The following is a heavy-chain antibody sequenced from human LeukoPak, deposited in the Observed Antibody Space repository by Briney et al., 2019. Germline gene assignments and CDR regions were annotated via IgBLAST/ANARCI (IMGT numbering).Heavy chain of an antibody. J-gene: IGHJ4*02. D-gene: IGHD5-24*01. CDR1: GFTFSDYW. Sequence: PGGSLRLSCAASGFTFSDYWMHWVRQAPGKGLVWVSRVNSDGSSTSYADSVKGRFTISRDNAKNPLYLQMNSLRAEDTAIYYCTRVGYIDEGIDYWGQGTLVTVSS. CDR3: TRVGYIDEGIDY. CDR2: VNSDGSST. V-gene: IGHV3-74*01.